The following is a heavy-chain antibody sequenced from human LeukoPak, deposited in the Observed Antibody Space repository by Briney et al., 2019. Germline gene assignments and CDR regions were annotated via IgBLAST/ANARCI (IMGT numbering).Heavy chain of an antibody. D-gene: IGHD3-3*01. V-gene: IGHV3-74*01. Sequence: PGGSLRLSCAASGFTFSSYWMHWVRQAPGKGLVWVSRINSDGSSTSYADSVKGRFTISGDNAKNTLYLQMNSLRAEDTAVYYCARETIGVANFDYWGQGTLVTVSS. J-gene: IGHJ4*02. CDR2: INSDGSST. CDR1: GFTFSSYW. CDR3: ARETIGVANFDY.